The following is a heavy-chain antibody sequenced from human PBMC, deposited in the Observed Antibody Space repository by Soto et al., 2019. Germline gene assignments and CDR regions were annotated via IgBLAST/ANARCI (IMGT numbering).Heavy chain of an antibody. D-gene: IGHD2-2*01. CDR3: ARDFVVVVPAAMSSGWLDP. CDR1: GYTFTSYG. J-gene: IGHJ5*02. Sequence: QVQLVQSGAEVKKPGASVKVSCKASGYTFTSYGISWVRQAPGQGLEWMGWISAYNGNTNYAQKLQGRVTMTTDTSTSTAYMELRSLRSDDTAVYYCARDFVVVVPAAMSSGWLDPWGQGTLVTVSS. CDR2: ISAYNGNT. V-gene: IGHV1-18*01.